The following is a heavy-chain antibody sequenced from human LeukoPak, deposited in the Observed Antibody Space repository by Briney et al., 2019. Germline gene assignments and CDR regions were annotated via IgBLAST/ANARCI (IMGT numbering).Heavy chain of an antibody. J-gene: IGHJ4*02. CDR3: TRGAGWLIDY. CDR1: GGSISSGGYY. Sequence: SETLSLTCTVSGGSISSGGYYWSWIRQHPGKGLEWIGYIYYSGSTYYNPSLKSRVTISADTSKNQFSLKLNSLTTADTAVYYCTRGAGWLIDYWGQGTLVTVSS. V-gene: IGHV4-31*03. CDR2: IYYSGST. D-gene: IGHD3-16*01.